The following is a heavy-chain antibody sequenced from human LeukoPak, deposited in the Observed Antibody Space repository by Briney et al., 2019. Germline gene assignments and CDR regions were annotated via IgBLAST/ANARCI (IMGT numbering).Heavy chain of an antibody. J-gene: IGHJ6*03. CDR3: AKATVTISPESYYYYMDV. D-gene: IGHD4-11*01. V-gene: IGHV1-8*02. Sequence: GASVKVSCKASGYTFTSYGISWVRQAPGQGLEWMGRIIPIFGTANYAQKFQGRVTMTRNTSISTAYMELSSLRSEDTAVYYCAKATVTISPESYYYYMDVWGKGTTVTVSS. CDR2: IIPIFGTA. CDR1: GYTFTSYG.